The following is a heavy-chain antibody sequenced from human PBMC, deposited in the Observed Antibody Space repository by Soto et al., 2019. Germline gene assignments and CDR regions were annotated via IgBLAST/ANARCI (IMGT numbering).Heavy chain of an antibody. D-gene: IGHD3-16*01. V-gene: IGHV3-48*01. CDR1: GFTLSSYS. CDR2: ISSNSDTV. J-gene: IGHJ1*01. CDR3: ARVGLKFLLGGEFFQV. Sequence: DVYLVESGGGLVQPGGSLRLSCTASGFTLSSYSMNWVRQAPGKGPEWVSHISSNSDTVDYADSVKGRFTISRDNARNSLSLQMNSLRAEDTAVYYCARVGLKFLLGGEFFQVWGQGTLVTVSS.